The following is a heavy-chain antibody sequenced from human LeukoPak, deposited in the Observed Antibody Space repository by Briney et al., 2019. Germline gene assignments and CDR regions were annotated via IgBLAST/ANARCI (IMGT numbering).Heavy chain of an antibody. CDR1: GFTFNNYA. D-gene: IGHD6-13*01. V-gene: IGHV3-23*01. Sequence: GGSLRLSCAASGFTFNNYAMTWVRQSPRKGLEWVASISGRGGTTDYADSVKGRFTISRDNSKNTLYLQMNSLRAEDTAVYYCAKGGQYSSSWSSRLYYYYYGMDVWGQGTTVTASS. CDR3: AKGGQYSSSWSSRLYYYYYGMDV. CDR2: ISGRGGTT. J-gene: IGHJ6*02.